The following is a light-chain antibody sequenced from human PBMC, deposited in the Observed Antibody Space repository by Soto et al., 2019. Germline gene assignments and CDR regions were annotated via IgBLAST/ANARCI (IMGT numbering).Light chain of an antibody. J-gene: IGKJ3*01. Sequence: DIQMTQSPSSLSASVGDRVTITCQASQDIRKDLNWYQQKPGKAPKLLIYDASNLETGVPSRFSGSGSGTDFSFTISSLQPDDIATYYCQQYDNLPFTFGPGTKVDFK. V-gene: IGKV1-33*01. CDR3: QQYDNLPFT. CDR1: QDIRKD. CDR2: DAS.